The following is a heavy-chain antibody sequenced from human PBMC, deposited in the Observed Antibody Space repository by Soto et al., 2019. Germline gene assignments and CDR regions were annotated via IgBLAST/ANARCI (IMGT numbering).Heavy chain of an antibody. D-gene: IGHD6-13*01. Sequence: QVQLVESGGGVVQPGVSLRLSCAASGFTFSSFGMHWVRQAPGKGLEWVALISYDGSNDYYADSVKGRFTISRDNSRDTLYVQMNSLRDADTAVYYCAKGVYSTDYYGMDVWGQGPTVTVSS. J-gene: IGHJ6*02. V-gene: IGHV3-30*18. CDR1: GFTFSSFG. CDR2: ISYDGSND. CDR3: AKGVYSTDYYGMDV.